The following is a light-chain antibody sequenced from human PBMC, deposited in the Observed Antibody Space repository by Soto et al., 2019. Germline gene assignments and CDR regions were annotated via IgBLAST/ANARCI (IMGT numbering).Light chain of an antibody. CDR3: HSYTSKSTGV. CDR2: EVS. J-gene: IGLJ1*01. Sequence: QSVLTQPASVSGSPGQSITISCTGTSSDVGGYNYVSWYQQHPGKAPKLIIYEVSNRPSGVSNRFSGSKSGNTASLTISVPQAEDKADYYCHSYTSKSTGVFGTGTKLTVL. CDR1: SSDVGGYNY. V-gene: IGLV2-14*01.